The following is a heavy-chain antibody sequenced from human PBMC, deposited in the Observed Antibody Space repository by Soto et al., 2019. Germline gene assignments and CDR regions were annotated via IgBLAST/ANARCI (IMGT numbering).Heavy chain of an antibody. CDR3: AKDLEDYSNFQYYFDY. Sequence: GGSLRLSCAASGFTFSSYGMHWVRQAPGKGLEWVAVISYDGSNKYYADSVKGRFTISRDNSKNTLYLQMNSLRAEDTAVYYCAKDLEDYSNFQYYFDYWGQGTLVTVSS. J-gene: IGHJ4*02. V-gene: IGHV3-30*18. CDR2: ISYDGSNK. D-gene: IGHD4-4*01. CDR1: GFTFSSYG.